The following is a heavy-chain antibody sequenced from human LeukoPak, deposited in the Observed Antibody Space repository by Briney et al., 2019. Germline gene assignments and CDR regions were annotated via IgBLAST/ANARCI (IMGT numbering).Heavy chain of an antibody. V-gene: IGHV1-58*02. J-gene: IGHJ4*02. CDR1: GFTFTSSA. CDR3: AAQLEYLGGDRSPTDY. CDR2: IVVGSGNT. Sequence: GTSVEVSCKASGFTFTSSAMQWVRQARGQRLEWIGWIVVGSGNTNYAQKFQERVTITRDMSTSTAYMELSSLRSEDTAVYYCAAQLEYLGGDRSPTDYWGQGTLVTVSS. D-gene: IGHD1-1*01.